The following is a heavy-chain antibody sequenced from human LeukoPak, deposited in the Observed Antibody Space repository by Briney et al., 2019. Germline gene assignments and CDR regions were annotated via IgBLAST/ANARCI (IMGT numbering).Heavy chain of an antibody. J-gene: IGHJ4*02. CDR2: IRSKANSYAT. D-gene: IGHD6-19*01. V-gene: IGHV3-73*01. Sequence: PGGSLRLSCAASGFTFSGSAMHWVRQASGKGLEWVGRIRSKANSYATAYAASVKGRFTISRDDSKNTAYLQMNSLKTEDTAVYYCTRREAVAGGSVDYWGQGTLVTVSS. CDR3: TRREAVAGGSVDY. CDR1: GFTFSGSA.